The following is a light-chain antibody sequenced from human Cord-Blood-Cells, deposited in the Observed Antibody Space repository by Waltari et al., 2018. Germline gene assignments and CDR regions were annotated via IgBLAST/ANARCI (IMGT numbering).Light chain of an antibody. CDR1: QSVSSSY. CDR2: GAS. Sequence: EIVLTQSPGTLSLSPGERATLSCRVSQSVSSSYLAWYQQKPGQAPRLLIYGASSRATGMPDRFSGSGSGTDFTLTISRLEPEDFAVYYCQQYGSSPPLTFGGGTKVEIK. CDR3: QQYGSSPPLT. J-gene: IGKJ4*01. V-gene: IGKV3-20*01.